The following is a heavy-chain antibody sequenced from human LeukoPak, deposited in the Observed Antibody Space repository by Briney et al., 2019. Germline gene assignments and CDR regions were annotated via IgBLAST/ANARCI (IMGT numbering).Heavy chain of an antibody. D-gene: IGHD6-19*01. CDR3: VRRDTGWNYFDY. V-gene: IGHV4-59*08. Sequence: PSETLSLTCAVSGGSINSHYWGWFRQPPGKGLQWIGDIYYTGKNNYNPSLKSRVTISLDTSKDHLSLNLTSVLAADTAIYYCVRRDTGWNYFDYWGQGILVTVSS. J-gene: IGHJ4*02. CDR2: IYYTGKN. CDR1: GGSINSHY.